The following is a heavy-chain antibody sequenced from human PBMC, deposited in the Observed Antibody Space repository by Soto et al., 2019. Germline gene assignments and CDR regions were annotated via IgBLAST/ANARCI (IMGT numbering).Heavy chain of an antibody. CDR1: VYSISSGYY. D-gene: IGHD3-3*01. CDR2: IYRSGST. V-gene: IGHV4-38-2*01. Sequence: SESRSLTCAVSVYSISSGYYLGCIRQPPRKGLEWIGSIYRSGSTYYNPSLKSRVTISVDTSKNQCSLKLSSVTAADTAVDYCARYQTDYDSWSGYYNLWGQGTKVTVSS. CDR3: ARYQTDYDSWSGYYNL. J-gene: IGHJ5*02.